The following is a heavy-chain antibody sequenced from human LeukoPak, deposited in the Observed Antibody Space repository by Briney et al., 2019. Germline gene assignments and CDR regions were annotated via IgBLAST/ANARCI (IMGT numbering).Heavy chain of an antibody. V-gene: IGHV3-23*01. D-gene: IGHD6-19*01. Sequence: GGSLRLSCAASGFTFSSYAMNWVRQAPGKGLEWVSTISGSGGSTYYADSMKGQFTISRDNSKNTLYLQMNSLRAEDTAVYYCAKDRGSSGWWFDYWGQGTLVTVSS. CDR2: ISGSGGST. J-gene: IGHJ4*02. CDR1: GFTFSSYA. CDR3: AKDRGSSGWWFDY.